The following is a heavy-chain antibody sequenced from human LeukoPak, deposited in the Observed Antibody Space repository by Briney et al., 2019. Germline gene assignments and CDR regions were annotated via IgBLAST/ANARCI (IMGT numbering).Heavy chain of an antibody. J-gene: IGHJ4*02. CDR3: ARDISRTGTPV. D-gene: IGHD1-1*01. V-gene: IGHV3-21*01. CDR2: ISSSSSYI. CDR1: GFTFSSYS. Sequence: GGSLRLSCAASGFTFSSYSMTWVRQAPGKGLEWVSSISSSSSYIYYADSVKGRFTISRDNAKNSLYLQMNSLRAEDTAVYYCARDISRTGTPVWGQGTLVTVSS.